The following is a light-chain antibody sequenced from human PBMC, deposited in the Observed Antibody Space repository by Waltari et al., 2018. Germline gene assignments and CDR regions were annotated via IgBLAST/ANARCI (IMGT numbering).Light chain of an antibody. Sequence: QSVLTQPPSSSGTPGQRVTISCSGSRSNIGRNGAIWYQQLPGTAPRLLIYGENHRPSGVLDRFSGSKSCTSASLAISGLQSEDEADYYCVSWDDSLRGHWVFGGGTKLTVL. J-gene: IGLJ3*02. CDR3: VSWDDSLRGHWV. V-gene: IGLV1-44*01. CDR1: RSNIGRNG. CDR2: GEN.